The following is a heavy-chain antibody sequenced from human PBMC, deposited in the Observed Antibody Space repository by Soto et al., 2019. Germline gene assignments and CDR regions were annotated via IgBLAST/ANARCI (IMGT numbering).Heavy chain of an antibody. CDR3: ARGSREAEVWYYGMDV. J-gene: IGHJ6*02. CDR1: GFTFSSYS. V-gene: IGHV3-21*01. Sequence: EVQLVESGGGLVKPGGSLRLSCAASGFTFSSYSMNWVRQAPGQGLEWVSSISSSSSYIYYADSVKGRFTISRDNAKNSLYLQMNSLRAEDTAVYYCARGSREAEVWYYGMDVWGQGTTVTVSS. CDR2: ISSSSSYI. D-gene: IGHD3-16*01.